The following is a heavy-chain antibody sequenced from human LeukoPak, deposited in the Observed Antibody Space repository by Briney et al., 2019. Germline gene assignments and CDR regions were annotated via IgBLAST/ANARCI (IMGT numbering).Heavy chain of an antibody. V-gene: IGHV5-51*01. CDR2: IYPGDSDT. CDR1: GYSFSTYW. Sequence: ESLKISCKGSGYSFSTYWIGWVRQMPGKGLEWMGIIYPGDSDTGYSPSFRGQVTISVDKSISTAYLQRSSLEASDTAMYYCARRISSWYFDYWGQGTLVTVSS. CDR3: ARRISSWYFDY. D-gene: IGHD6-13*01. J-gene: IGHJ4*02.